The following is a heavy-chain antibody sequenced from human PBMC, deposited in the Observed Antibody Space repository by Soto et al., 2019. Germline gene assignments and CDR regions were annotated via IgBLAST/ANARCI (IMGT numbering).Heavy chain of an antibody. Sequence: AASVKVSCKASGGTFSSYAISWVRQAPGQGLEWMGGIIPIFGTANYAQKFQGRVTITADKSTSTAYMELSSLRSEDTAVYYCAEEVSEYQLLSTTAWFDPWGQGTLVTVSS. D-gene: IGHD2-2*01. V-gene: IGHV1-69*06. CDR3: AEEVSEYQLLSTTAWFDP. CDR2: IIPIFGTA. CDR1: GGTFSSYA. J-gene: IGHJ5*02.